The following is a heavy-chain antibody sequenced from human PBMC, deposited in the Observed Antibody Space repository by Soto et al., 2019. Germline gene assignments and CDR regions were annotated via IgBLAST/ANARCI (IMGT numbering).Heavy chain of an antibody. CDR2: INPKNGKT. Sequence: VLLIQSGAEVKKPGASVKVSCKASGYNFTSYYMHWVRQAPGQGLEWMGIINPKNGKTTDALKFQGRITVTRDTSTTTVYMELKSLRSADTAVYYCVAGMAVWGQGNTVIVSS. J-gene: IGHJ6*02. CDR1: GYNFTSYY. CDR3: VAGMAV. V-gene: IGHV1-46*01.